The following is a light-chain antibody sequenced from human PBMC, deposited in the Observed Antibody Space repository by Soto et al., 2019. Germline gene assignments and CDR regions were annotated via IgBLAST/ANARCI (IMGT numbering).Light chain of an antibody. J-gene: IGKJ5*01. CDR2: GTS. CDR3: QQRSNWAIT. CDR1: QSVSRIY. Sequence: EIVLTQSPGTLSLSPGERATLSCRASQSVSRIYLAWYQQKPGQAPRLLIYGTSTRATGIPDRFSGSGSGTDFTLTISSLEPEDFAVYYCQQRSNWAITFGQGTRLEIK. V-gene: IGKV3D-20*02.